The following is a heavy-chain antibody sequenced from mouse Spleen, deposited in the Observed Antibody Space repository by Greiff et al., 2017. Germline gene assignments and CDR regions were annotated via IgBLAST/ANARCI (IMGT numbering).Heavy chain of an antibody. CDR1: GFTFSSYA. J-gene: IGHJ2*01. Sequence: EVKLVESGGGLVKPGGSLKLSCAASGFTFSSYAMSWVRQTPEKRLEWVATISDGGSYTYYPDNVKGRFTISRDNAKNNLYLQMSHLKSEDTAMYYCARDRGGNYGGYYFDYWGQGTTLTVSS. CDR3: ARDRGGNYGGYYFDY. D-gene: IGHD2-1*01. V-gene: IGHV5-4*01. CDR2: ISDGGSYT.